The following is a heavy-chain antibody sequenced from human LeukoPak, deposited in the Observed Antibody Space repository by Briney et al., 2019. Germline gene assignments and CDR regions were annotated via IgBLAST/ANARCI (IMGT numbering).Heavy chain of an antibody. J-gene: IGHJ5*02. CDR1: GYTFTSYD. CDR3: ASGGSSGWYFRFAGFDP. CDR2: MNPNSGNT. V-gene: IGHV1-8*01. Sequence: GASVKVSCKASGYTFTSYDINWVRQATGQGLEWMGWMNPNSGNTGYAQKFQGRVTMTRNTSISTAYMELSSLRSEDTAVYYCASGGSSGWYFRFAGFDPWGQGTLVTVSS. D-gene: IGHD6-19*01.